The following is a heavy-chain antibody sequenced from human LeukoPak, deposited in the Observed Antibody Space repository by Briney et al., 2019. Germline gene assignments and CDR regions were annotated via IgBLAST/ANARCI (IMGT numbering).Heavy chain of an antibody. D-gene: IGHD5-12*01. Sequence: PSQTLSLTCAVSGGSISSGGYCWSWIRQPPGKGLEWLGYIYHSGSTYYNPSLKSRVTISVDRSKNQFSLKLSSVTAADTAVYYCARVPYSGYEDWFDPWGQGTLVTVSS. CDR2: IYHSGST. V-gene: IGHV4-30-2*01. J-gene: IGHJ5*02. CDR1: GGSISSGGYC. CDR3: ARVPYSGYEDWFDP.